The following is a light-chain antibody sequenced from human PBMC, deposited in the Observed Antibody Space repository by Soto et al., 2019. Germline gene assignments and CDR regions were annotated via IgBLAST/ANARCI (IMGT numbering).Light chain of an antibody. Sequence: QSALTQPASVSGSPGQSITISCTGTSSDVGGYNYVSWYQQHPGKAPKLMIYEVSNRPSGVSNRFSGSKSGNTASLTNSGLEDEDEADYYCSSYTSSSTRVFGRGTKLTVL. CDR1: SSDVGGYNY. CDR2: EVS. CDR3: SSYTSSSTRV. J-gene: IGLJ3*02. V-gene: IGLV2-14*01.